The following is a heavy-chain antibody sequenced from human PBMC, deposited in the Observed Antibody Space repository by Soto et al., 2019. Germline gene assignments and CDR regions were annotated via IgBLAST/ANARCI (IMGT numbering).Heavy chain of an antibody. V-gene: IGHV3-73*02. CDR1: GFTFSDAD. CDR2: IRSKANRYAT. J-gene: IGHJ4*02. Sequence: EVPLVESGGGLVQTGGSLKLSCAGTGFTFSDADIHWVRQASGKGLEWVGRIRSKANRYATVYSASAKGRFTISRDDSRDSAYLQMNSLKTEDTAVYYCIHYGSGSYSTDYWGPGTLFTVSS. CDR3: IHYGSGSYSTDY. D-gene: IGHD3-10*01.